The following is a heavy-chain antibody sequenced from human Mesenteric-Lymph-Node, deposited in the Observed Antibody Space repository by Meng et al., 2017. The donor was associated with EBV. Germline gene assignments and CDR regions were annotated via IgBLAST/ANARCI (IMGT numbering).Heavy chain of an antibody. CDR3: AKYLHSSGYYYVEYFDL. CDR1: GFSFSSYA. J-gene: IGHJ2*01. D-gene: IGHD3-22*01. Sequence: EVQLLESGGRWVQPGWSLRLYCAASGFSFSSYAMSWVRQAPGKGLEWVSTISANGGITYYSDSVKGRFTISRDNSENTLYLQMNSLTADDSAVYYCAKYLHSSGYYYVEYFDLWGRGTLVTVSS. V-gene: IGHV3-23*01. CDR2: ISANGGIT.